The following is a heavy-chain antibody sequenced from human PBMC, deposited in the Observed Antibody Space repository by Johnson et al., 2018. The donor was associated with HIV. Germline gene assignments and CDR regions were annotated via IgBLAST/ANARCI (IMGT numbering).Heavy chain of an antibody. CDR1: GFTFSSYA. D-gene: IGHD1-7*01. CDR3: VWNYVAAFDI. J-gene: IGHJ3*02. Sequence: VQLVESGGGVVQPGRSLRLSCAASGFTFSSYAMYWVRQAPGKGLVWVANIKQIARDNYHVSVTGRFNISRDNAKKSLCLQMNNLRAEDTALYYCVWNYVAAFDIWGQGTMVTVSS. V-gene: IGHV3-7*01. CDR2: IKQIARDN.